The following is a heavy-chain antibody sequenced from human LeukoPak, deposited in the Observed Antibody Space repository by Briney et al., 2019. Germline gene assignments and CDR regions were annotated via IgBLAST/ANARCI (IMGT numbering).Heavy chain of an antibody. Sequence: SETLSLTCTVSDGSISSYYWNWIRQSPGKGLEWIGNIYNSGSTNYNPSLKSRVTISVDTSKNQISLKLTSVPAADTAVYYCARDKGPYWYFDLWGRGTLVTVSS. CDR2: IYNSGST. J-gene: IGHJ2*01. CDR3: ARDKGPYWYFDL. V-gene: IGHV4-59*01. CDR1: DGSISSYY.